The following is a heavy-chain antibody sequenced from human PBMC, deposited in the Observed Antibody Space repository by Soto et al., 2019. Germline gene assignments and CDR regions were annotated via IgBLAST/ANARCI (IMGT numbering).Heavy chain of an antibody. CDR1: GYTFTSYG. CDR2: ISAHNGNT. CDR3: ARGRYGDY. D-gene: IGHD1-1*01. V-gene: IGHV1-18*01. J-gene: IGHJ4*02. Sequence: QVHLVQSGAEVKKPGASVKVSCKGSGYTFTSYGITWVRQAPGQGLERMGWISAHNGNTDYAQKLQGRVTVTRDTSTSTAHMELRSLRSDDTAVYYSARGRYGDYWGQGALVTVSS.